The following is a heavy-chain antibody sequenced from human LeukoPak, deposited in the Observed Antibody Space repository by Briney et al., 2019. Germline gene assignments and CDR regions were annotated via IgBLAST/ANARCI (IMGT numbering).Heavy chain of an antibody. V-gene: IGHV3-30-3*01. D-gene: IGHD6-13*01. Sequence: GGSLRLSCAASGFTFSSYAMHWVRQAPGKGLEWVAVISYDGSNKYYADSVKGRFTTSRDNSKNTLYLQMNSLRAEDTAVYYCARSHSYSLYNCWGQGTLVTVSS. CDR3: ARSHSYSLYNC. CDR1: GFTFSSYA. J-gene: IGHJ4*02. CDR2: ISYDGSNK.